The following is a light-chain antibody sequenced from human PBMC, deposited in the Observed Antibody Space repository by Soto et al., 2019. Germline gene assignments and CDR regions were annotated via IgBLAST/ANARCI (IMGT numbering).Light chain of an antibody. CDR3: SSYTSISTVV. J-gene: IGLJ3*02. Sequence: QSALTQPASVSGSPGQSITFSCTGTSNDVGGFNYVSWYQQHPGKAPKLMIYEVRNRPSGVSNRFSGSKSGNTASLTISGLQAEDEADYYCSSYTSISTVVFGGGTKLTVL. CDR1: SNDVGGFNY. CDR2: EVR. V-gene: IGLV2-14*01.